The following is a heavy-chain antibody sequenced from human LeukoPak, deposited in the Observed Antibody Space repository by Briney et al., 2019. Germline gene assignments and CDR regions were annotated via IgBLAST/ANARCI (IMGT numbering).Heavy chain of an antibody. CDR1: GGSISSGGYS. CDR2: IYHSGST. Sequence: SETLSLTCAVSGGSISSGGYSWSWIRQPPGKGLEWIGYIYHSGSTYYNPSLKSRVTISVDRSKNQFSLKLSSVTAADTAVYYCAREVLRYFDWLHTRNNWFDPWGQGTLVTVSS. D-gene: IGHD3-9*01. CDR3: AREVLRYFDWLHTRNNWFDP. V-gene: IGHV4-30-2*01. J-gene: IGHJ5*02.